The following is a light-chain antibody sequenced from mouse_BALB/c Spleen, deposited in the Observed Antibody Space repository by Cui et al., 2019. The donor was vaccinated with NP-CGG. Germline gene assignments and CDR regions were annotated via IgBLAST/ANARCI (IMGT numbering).Light chain of an antibody. Sequence: VLAHYTALTTSPGETVTFTCRSSTGAVTTSNYANWVQEKPDHLFTGLIGGTNNRAPGVPARFSGSLIGDKAALTITGTQTEDEAIYFCALWYSNHWVFGGGTKLTVL. V-gene: IGLV1*01. CDR1: TGAVTTSNY. CDR3: ALWYSNHWV. CDR2: GTN. J-gene: IGLJ1*01.